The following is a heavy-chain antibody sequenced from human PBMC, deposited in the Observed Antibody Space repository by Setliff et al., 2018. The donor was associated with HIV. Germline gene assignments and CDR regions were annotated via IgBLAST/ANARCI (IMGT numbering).Heavy chain of an antibody. D-gene: IGHD5-18*01. CDR3: ARHCGYSPGQICYYYLDI. CDR2: IYNGGNT. J-gene: IGHJ6*03. CDR1: GVSINTYY. V-gene: IGHV4-59*08. Sequence: KPSETLSLTCSVSGVSINTYYWSWIRQPPGKGLEWFGFIYNGGNTNYNPSLESRVSMSLDTSKNQFSLNLSSVTAADTAVYYCARHCGYSPGQICYYYLDIWGKGTTVTVSS.